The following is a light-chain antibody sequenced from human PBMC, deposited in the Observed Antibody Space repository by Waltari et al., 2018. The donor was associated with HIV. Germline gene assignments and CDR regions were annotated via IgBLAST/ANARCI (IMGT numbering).Light chain of an antibody. CDR2: EVS. J-gene: IGLJ3*02. Sequence: SPRTQPASLSGSPGQWITISCPGPSSDVGVDNYVSWYQQHPGKATKRMIYEVSNRPSGVSNRVSGSKSGNTASLTISGLQAEDEADYYCSSYTSSSTSEVFGGGTKLTVL. CDR1: SSDVGVDNY. CDR3: SSYTSSSTSEV. V-gene: IGLV2-14*01.